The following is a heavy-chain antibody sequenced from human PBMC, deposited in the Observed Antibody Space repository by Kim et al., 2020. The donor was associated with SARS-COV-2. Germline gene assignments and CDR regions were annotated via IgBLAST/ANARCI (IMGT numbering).Heavy chain of an antibody. CDR2: INTNTGNP. J-gene: IGHJ3*02. CDR3: ARDNRITIFGVTITRDAFDI. Sequence: ASVKVSCKASGYTFTSYAMNWVRQAPGQGLEWMGWINTNTGNPTYAQGFTGRFVFSLGTSVSTAYLQISSLKAEDTAVYYCARDNRITIFGVTITRDAFDIWGQGTMVTVSS. CDR1: GYTFTSYA. V-gene: IGHV7-4-1*02. D-gene: IGHD3-3*01.